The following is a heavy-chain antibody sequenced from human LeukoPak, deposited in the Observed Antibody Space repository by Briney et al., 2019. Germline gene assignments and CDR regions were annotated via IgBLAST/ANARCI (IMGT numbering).Heavy chain of an antibody. Sequence: ASVKDSCKASGYTFTTYGITWVRQAPGQGREWMGWISAYNGNTKYAQSVQGRVTMTTDSSTATAYMELRSLRSDDTAVYYCARDDERRLSYFDYWGQGTLVTVSS. V-gene: IGHV1-18*01. CDR1: GYTFTTYG. CDR3: ARDDERRLSYFDY. D-gene: IGHD4-17*01. CDR2: ISAYNGNT. J-gene: IGHJ4*02.